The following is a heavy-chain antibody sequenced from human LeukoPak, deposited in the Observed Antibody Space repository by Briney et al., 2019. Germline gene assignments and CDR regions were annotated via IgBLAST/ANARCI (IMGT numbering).Heavy chain of an antibody. CDR2: IYYSGST. V-gene: IGHV4-39*07. CDR1: GGSISSSSYY. Sequence: SVTLSLTCTVSGGSISSSSYYWGWIRQPPGKGLEWIGSIYYSGSTYYNPSLKSRVTISVDTSKNQFSLKLSSVTAADTAVYYCASLYYYDSSGYYGVGGYYYYMDVWGKGTTVTVSS. D-gene: IGHD3-22*01. J-gene: IGHJ6*03. CDR3: ASLYYYDSSGYYGVGGYYYYMDV.